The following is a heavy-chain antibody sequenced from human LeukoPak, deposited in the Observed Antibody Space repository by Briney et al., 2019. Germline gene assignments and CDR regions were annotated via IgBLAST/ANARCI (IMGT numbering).Heavy chain of an antibody. J-gene: IGHJ5*02. Sequence: RASQTLSLTCTVSGGSISSGSYYWSWIRQPAGKGLEWIGRIYTSGSTNYNPSLQSRVTISVDTSKNQFSLKLSSVTAADTAVYYCARTVSHFVRGVIRWFDPWGQGTLVTVSS. V-gene: IGHV4-61*02. D-gene: IGHD3-10*01. CDR2: IYTSGST. CDR3: ARTVSHFVRGVIRWFDP. CDR1: GGSISSGSYY.